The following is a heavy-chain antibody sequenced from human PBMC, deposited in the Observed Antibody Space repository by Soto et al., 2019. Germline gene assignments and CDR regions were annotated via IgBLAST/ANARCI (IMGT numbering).Heavy chain of an antibody. CDR3: AKDLSLWFGELRAFDI. CDR1: GFTFSSYA. CDR2: ISGSGGST. Sequence: EVQLLESGGGLVQPGGSLRLSCAASGFTFSSYAMRWVRQAPGKGLEWVSAISGSGGSTYYADSVKGRFTISRDNSKNTLYLQMNSLRAEDTAVYYCAKDLSLWFGELRAFDIWGQGTMVTVSS. D-gene: IGHD3-10*01. J-gene: IGHJ3*02. V-gene: IGHV3-23*01.